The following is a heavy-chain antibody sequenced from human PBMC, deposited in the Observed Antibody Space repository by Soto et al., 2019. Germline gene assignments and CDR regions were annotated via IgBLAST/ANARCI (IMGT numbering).Heavy chain of an antibody. V-gene: IGHV3-30*18. CDR1: GFTFSSYG. CDR2: ISYDGSNK. CDR3: AKEGPGSGWPNFDY. D-gene: IGHD6-19*01. Sequence: GGSLRLSCAASGFTFSSYGMHWVRQAPGKGLEWVAVISYDGSNKYYADSVKGRFTISRDNSKNTLYLQMNSLRAEDTAVYYCAKEGPGSGWPNFDYWGQGTLVTVSS. J-gene: IGHJ4*02.